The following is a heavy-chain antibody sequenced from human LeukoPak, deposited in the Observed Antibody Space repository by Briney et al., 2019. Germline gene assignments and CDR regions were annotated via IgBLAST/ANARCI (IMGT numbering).Heavy chain of an antibody. CDR1: GFTFSSFV. Sequence: GGSLRLSCAASGFTFSSFVMHWVRQAPGKGLEWVAVIWHDGNKKYYADSVKGRFTIFRDNSKNTLYLEMNSLRVDDTAVYDCAREGAYCDGDYYRRAPFDYSGQGTLVTVSS. V-gene: IGHV3-33*01. CDR3: AREGAYCDGDYYRRAPFDY. D-gene: IGHD2-21*02. J-gene: IGHJ4*02. CDR2: IWHDGNKK.